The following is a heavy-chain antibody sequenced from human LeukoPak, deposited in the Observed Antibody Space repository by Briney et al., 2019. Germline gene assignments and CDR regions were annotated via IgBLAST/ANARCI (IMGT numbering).Heavy chain of an antibody. CDR3: ARLGGKDPFDY. Sequence: SETLSLTCTVSGGSFSCSSYYWGWSRQPPGKGLEWIGSIYYSGSTYYNPSLKSRVTISVDTSKNQFSLKLRSVTAADTAVYYCARLGGKDPFDYWGQGTLVTVSS. CDR2: IYYSGST. D-gene: IGHD4-23*01. CDR1: GGSFSCSSYY. J-gene: IGHJ4*02. V-gene: IGHV4-39*07.